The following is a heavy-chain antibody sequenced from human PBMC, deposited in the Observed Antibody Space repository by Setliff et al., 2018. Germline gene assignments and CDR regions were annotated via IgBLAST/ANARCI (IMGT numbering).Heavy chain of an antibody. CDR1: GYTFTSYG. CDR3: ARGAYYYESSGLYGPDYYYYDMDV. V-gene: IGHV1-18*01. Sequence: ASVKVSCKASGYTFTSYGISWVRQAPGQGLEWMGWISAYNGNTNYAQKLQGRVTMTTDTSTSTAYMDLRSLRSDDTAVYYCARGAYYYESSGLYGPDYYYYDMDVWGQGTTVTVSS. D-gene: IGHD3-22*01. J-gene: IGHJ6*02. CDR2: ISAYNGNT.